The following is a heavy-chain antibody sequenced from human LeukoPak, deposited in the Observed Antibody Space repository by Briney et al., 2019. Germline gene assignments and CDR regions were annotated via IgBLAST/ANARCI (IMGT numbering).Heavy chain of an antibody. CDR2: MNPNSGNT. CDR3: ARGRAGGYCSGGSCYGGGDY. J-gene: IGHJ4*02. CDR1: GYTFTSYD. V-gene: IGHV1-8*01. Sequence: ATVKVSCKASGYTFTSYDINWVRQATGQGLEWMGWMNPNSGNTGYAQKFQGRVTMTRNTSISTAYMELSSLRSEDTAVYYCARGRAGGYCSGGSCYGGGDYWGQGTLVTVSS. D-gene: IGHD2-15*01.